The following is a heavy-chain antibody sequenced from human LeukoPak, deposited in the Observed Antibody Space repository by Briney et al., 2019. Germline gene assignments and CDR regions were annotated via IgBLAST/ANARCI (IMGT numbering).Heavy chain of an antibody. CDR1: GFTFSSYA. Sequence: GGSPRLSCAASGFTFSSYAMSWVRQAPGKGLEWVSAISGSNGNTFYADSVKGRFTISRDNSKNTLYLQMSSLRAEDTAVYYCAKRNYYDSRGYLYDSWGQGTLVTVSS. CDR3: AKRNYYDSRGYLYDS. CDR2: ISGSNGNT. D-gene: IGHD3-22*01. J-gene: IGHJ4*02. V-gene: IGHV3-23*01.